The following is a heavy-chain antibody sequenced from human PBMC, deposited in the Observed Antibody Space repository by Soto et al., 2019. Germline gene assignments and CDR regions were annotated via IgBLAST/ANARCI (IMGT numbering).Heavy chain of an antibody. V-gene: IGHV3-21*01. CDR1: GFMFSSYN. J-gene: IGHJ5*01. Sequence: VQLVESGGGLVKPGGSLRLSCEGSGFMFSSYNMNWVHQAPGRGLEWVSFISSSSAYKYYEDAVKGRFTISRDNDKNSVYLQMNSLRAEDAGLYYCARSAGYCTDTSCEKGWFDSWGQGTWVTVSS. CDR2: ISSSSAYK. D-gene: IGHD2-8*02. CDR3: ARSAGYCTDTSCEKGWFDS.